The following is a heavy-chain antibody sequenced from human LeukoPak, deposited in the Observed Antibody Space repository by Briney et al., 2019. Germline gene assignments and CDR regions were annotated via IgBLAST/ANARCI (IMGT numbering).Heavy chain of an antibody. CDR1: GYTFTSYA. D-gene: IGHD3-9*01. CDR2: INTNTGNP. CDR3: ARDSRYDILTEPISPIWFDP. Sequence: ASVKVSCKASGYTFTSYAMNWVRQAPGQGLEWIGWINTNTGNPTYAQGFTGRFVFSLDTSVSTAYLQISSLKAEDTAVYYCARDSRYDILTEPISPIWFDPWGQGTLVTVSS. V-gene: IGHV7-4-1*02. J-gene: IGHJ5*02.